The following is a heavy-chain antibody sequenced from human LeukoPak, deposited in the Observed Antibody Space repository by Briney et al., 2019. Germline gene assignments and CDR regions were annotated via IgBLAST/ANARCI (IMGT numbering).Heavy chain of an antibody. CDR2: ISGSGSGGST. Sequence: GGSLRLSCAASGFTFSSSAMSWVRQAPGKGLEWVSSISGSGSGGSTYYADSVKGRFTISRDNSKNTLYLQMNSLRDEDTAVYYCAKDSHWILFDDWGQGTLVTVSS. V-gene: IGHV3-23*01. CDR3: AKDSHWILFDD. D-gene: IGHD2-2*03. J-gene: IGHJ4*02. CDR1: GFTFSSSA.